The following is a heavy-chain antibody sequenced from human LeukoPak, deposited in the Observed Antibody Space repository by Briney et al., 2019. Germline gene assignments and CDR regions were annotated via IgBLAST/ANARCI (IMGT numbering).Heavy chain of an antibody. Sequence: GGSLRLSCAASGFTFSSNEMNWVRQAPGKGLEWVSYISSSGSTIYYADSVKGRFTVSRDNAKNSLYLQMNSLRDEDTAVYYCASISSGWYWNAFDIWGQGTMVIVSS. J-gene: IGHJ3*02. CDR3: ASISSGWYWNAFDI. V-gene: IGHV3-48*03. D-gene: IGHD6-19*01. CDR1: GFTFSSNE. CDR2: ISSSGSTI.